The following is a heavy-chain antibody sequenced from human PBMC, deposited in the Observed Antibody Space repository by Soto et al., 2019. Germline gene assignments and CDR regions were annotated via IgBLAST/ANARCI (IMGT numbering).Heavy chain of an antibody. J-gene: IGHJ4*02. CDR2: IDGSGGST. V-gene: IGHV3-23*01. D-gene: IGHD6-19*01. CDR1: GFTFRSYA. CDR3: ARPAVAVAVKGYFDY. Sequence: PGGSLRLSCAASGFTFRSYAMNWVRQASGQGLEWASVIDGSGGSTYYADSVKGRFTISRDNSKNTLYLQMNSLRAEDTAIYYCARPAVAVAVKGYFDYWGQGTLVTVSS.